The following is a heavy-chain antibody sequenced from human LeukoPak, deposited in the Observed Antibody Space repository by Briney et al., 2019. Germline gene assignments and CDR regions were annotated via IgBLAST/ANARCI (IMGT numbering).Heavy chain of an antibody. D-gene: IGHD1-26*01. CDR2: INPNSGGT. CDR1: GYTVTSYY. V-gene: IGHV1-2*06. CDR3: ARGELVGLGATSAGWFDP. Sequence: ASVKVSCKASGYTVTSYYMHWVRQAPGQGLEWMGRINPNSGGTNSAQKFQGRVTMTRDTSISTAYMELSRLTSDDTAVYYCARGELVGLGATSAGWFDPWGQGTLVTVSS. J-gene: IGHJ5*02.